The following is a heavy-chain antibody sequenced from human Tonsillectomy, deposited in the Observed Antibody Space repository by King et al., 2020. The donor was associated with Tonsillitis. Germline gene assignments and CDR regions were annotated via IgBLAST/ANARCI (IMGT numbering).Heavy chain of an antibody. D-gene: IGHD3-9*01. CDR3: ASQTYYDLLTEPPNAFDI. CDR1: GGSFSSSSYY. J-gene: IGHJ3*02. V-gene: IGHV4-39*07. Sequence: QLQESGPGLVKPSETLSLTCTVSGGSFSSSSYYWGWIRQPPGKGLEWIGTIYYSGTTYYNPSLKSRVTISVDTSKNQFSLKLSSVTAADTAVYYCASQTYYDLLTEPPNAFDIWGQGTMVTVSS. CDR2: IYYSGTT.